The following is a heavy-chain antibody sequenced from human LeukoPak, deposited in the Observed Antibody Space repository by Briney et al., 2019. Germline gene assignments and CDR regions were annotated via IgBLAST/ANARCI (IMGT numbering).Heavy chain of an antibody. CDR1: GFTLSNPW. D-gene: IGHD5-18*01. CDR2: ISNDGSSL. J-gene: IGHJ1*01. Sequence: GGSLRLPCAASGFTLSNPWMHWVRQTPGKGLVWVSRISNDGSSLIYADSVKGRFTISRDNAKSSLYLQMNSLRAEDTAVYYCARAGYSMDTEYFQHWGQGTLVTVSS. CDR3: ARAGYSMDTEYFQH. V-gene: IGHV3-74*01.